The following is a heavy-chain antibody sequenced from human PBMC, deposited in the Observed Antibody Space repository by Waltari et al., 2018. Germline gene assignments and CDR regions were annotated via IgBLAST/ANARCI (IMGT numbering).Heavy chain of an antibody. D-gene: IGHD2-15*01. CDR3: ARPGRVGGGSLMGLDY. CDR1: GGSISSTSYY. J-gene: IGHJ4*02. V-gene: IGHV4-39*01. CDR2: FIYNGNT. Sequence: QLQLQESGPGLVKPSETLYLICSISGGSISSTSYYWGWIRQPPGKGLEWIGSFIYNGNTYYNPSLKSRISFFVDTSKNQFLLQLRSVTAADTAMYYCARPGRVGGGSLMGLDYWGQGTLVTVSS.